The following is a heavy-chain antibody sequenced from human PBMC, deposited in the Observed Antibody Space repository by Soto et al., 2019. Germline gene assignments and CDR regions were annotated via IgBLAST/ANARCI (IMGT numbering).Heavy chain of an antibody. J-gene: IGHJ4*02. CDR2: IYYSGST. Sequence: SETLSVTCTVSCGSISGYYWNWVRGPPGKGLEWIGYIYYSGSTYYNPSLKSRVTISVDTSKSQFSLKLSSVTAADTAVYYCARHPTVTEYYFDYWGQGTLVTVS. CDR3: ARHPTVTEYYFDY. CDR1: CGSISGYY. D-gene: IGHD4-17*01. V-gene: IGHV4-59*08.